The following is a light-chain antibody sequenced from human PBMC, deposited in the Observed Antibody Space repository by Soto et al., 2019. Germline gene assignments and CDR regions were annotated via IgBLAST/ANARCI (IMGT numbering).Light chain of an antibody. J-gene: IGKJ3*01. Sequence: EIVLTQSPGTLSLSPGERATLAGRASQSVRSSYLAWYQQKPGQAPRLLIYGASTRATGIPDRFSGSGSGTDFTLTISRLEPEDFAVYYCQQYGSSPRFTFGPGTKVDIK. V-gene: IGKV3-20*01. CDR3: QQYGSSPRFT. CDR1: QSVRSSY. CDR2: GAS.